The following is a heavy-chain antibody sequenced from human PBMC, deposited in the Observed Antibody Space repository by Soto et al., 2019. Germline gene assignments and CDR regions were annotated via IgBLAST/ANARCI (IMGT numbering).Heavy chain of an antibody. CDR1: GGSISSGDYY. J-gene: IGHJ4*02. CDR2: IYYSGST. CDR3: ARDSLRGSSGYYYGDY. V-gene: IGHV4-30-4*01. D-gene: IGHD3-22*01. Sequence: LSLTCTVSGGSISSGDYYWSWIRQPPGKGLEWIGYIYYSGSTYYNPSLKSRVTISVDTSKNQFSLKLSSVTAADTAVYYCARDSLRGSSGYYYGDYWGQGTLVTVSS.